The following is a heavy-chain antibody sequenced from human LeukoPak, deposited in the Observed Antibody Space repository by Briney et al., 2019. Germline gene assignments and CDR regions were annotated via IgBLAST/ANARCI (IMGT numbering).Heavy chain of an antibody. CDR3: ASDYCSGGSCYFAGY. V-gene: IGHV1-18*01. Sequence: ASVKVSCKASGYTFTSYGISWVRQAPGQGLEWMGWISAYNGNTNYAQKLQGRVTMTTDTSTGTAYMELRSLRSDDTAVYYCASDYCSGGSCYFAGYWGQGTLVTVSS. CDR1: GYTFTSYG. J-gene: IGHJ4*02. CDR2: ISAYNGNT. D-gene: IGHD2-15*01.